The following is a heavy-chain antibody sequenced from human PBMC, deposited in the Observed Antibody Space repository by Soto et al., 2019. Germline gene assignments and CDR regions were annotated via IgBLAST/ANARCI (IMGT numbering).Heavy chain of an antibody. CDR1: GFTLSGRS. Sequence: EVQLVESGGGLVQPGGSLRLSCAASGFTLSGRSMHWVRQAPGKGLVWVSGIDTAGTDSTYADSVKGRFTISRDNAKNMLYLQLNSLRVEATGVEYSARGWFGPDVWGKGNTVTVSS. V-gene: IGHV3-74*01. CDR3: ARGWFGPDV. CDR2: IDTAGTDS. D-gene: IGHD3-10*01. J-gene: IGHJ6*01.